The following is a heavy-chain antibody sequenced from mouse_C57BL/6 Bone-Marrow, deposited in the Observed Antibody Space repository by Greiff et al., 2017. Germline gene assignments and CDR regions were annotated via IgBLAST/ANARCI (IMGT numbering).Heavy chain of an antibody. CDR1: GYSITSGYY. CDR2: ISYDGSN. D-gene: IGHD1-1*02. Sequence: EVQLVESGPGLVKPSQSLSLTCSVTGYSITSGYYWNWIRQFPGNKLEWMGYISYDGSNNYNPSLKNRISITRDTSKNQFFLKLNAVTTEDTATYYWTLYGYYAMDYWGQGTSDTVSS. J-gene: IGHJ4*01. V-gene: IGHV3-6*01. CDR3: TLYGYYAMDY.